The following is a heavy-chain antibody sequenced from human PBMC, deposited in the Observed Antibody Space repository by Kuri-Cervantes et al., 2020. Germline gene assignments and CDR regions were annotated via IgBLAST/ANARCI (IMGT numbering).Heavy chain of an antibody. Sequence: GGSLRLSCAASEFTFSSYAMNWVRQAPGKGLQWVSTLSVSGATTYYADSVKGRFTISRDNSKNTLYLQMNSLRAEDTALYYCAKEKGGWYYWGQGTLVTVFS. V-gene: IGHV3-23*01. CDR1: EFTFSSYA. J-gene: IGHJ4*02. CDR2: LSVSGATT. CDR3: AKEKGGWYY. D-gene: IGHD6-19*01.